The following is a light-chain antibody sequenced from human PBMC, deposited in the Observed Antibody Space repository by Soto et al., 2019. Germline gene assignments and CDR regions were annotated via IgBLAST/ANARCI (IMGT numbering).Light chain of an antibody. CDR2: DVN. CDR3: SSYSNTGTLYV. Sequence: QSALTQPASVSGFPGQSITISCTGTSKDVGGYNYVSWYQKHPGKAPKLKIYDVNKRPSGVSNRFSGSKSGNTASLTISGIQAEDEADYYCSSYSNTGTLYVFGTGTKLTVL. CDR1: SKDVGGYNY. V-gene: IGLV2-14*01. J-gene: IGLJ1*01.